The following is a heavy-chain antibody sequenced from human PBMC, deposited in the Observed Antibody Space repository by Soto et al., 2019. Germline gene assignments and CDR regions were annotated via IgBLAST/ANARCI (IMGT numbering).Heavy chain of an antibody. D-gene: IGHD4-17*01. CDR3: AKDRPPWTVTTASDC. V-gene: IGHV3-23*01. CDR1: GFTFSSYA. CDR2: ISGSGGST. J-gene: IGHJ4*02. Sequence: EVQLLESGGGLVQPGGSLRLSCAASGFTFSSYAMSWVRQAPGKGLEWVSAISGSGGSTYYADSVKGRFTIARDNSKNTLYLQMNSLRAEDMAVYYCAKDRPPWTVTTASDCWGQGTLVTVSS.